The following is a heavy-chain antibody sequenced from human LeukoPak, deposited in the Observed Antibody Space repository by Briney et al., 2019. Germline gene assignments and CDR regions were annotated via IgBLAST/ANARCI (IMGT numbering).Heavy chain of an antibody. J-gene: IGHJ6*02. D-gene: IGHD2-2*01. Sequence: ASVKVSCKASGYTFTDYYMNWVRQAPGQGLEWMGWINPNSGGANYAQKFQDRVTMTTDTSITTAYMELRRLTSDDTAVYYCAKVKPSHCTITSCRYYYYYGMDVWGQGTTVIVSS. CDR1: GYTFTDYY. CDR3: AKVKPSHCTITSCRYYYYYGMDV. CDR2: INPNSGGA. V-gene: IGHV1-2*02.